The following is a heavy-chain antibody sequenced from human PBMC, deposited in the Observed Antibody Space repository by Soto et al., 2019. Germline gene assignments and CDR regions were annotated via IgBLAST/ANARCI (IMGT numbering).Heavy chain of an antibody. D-gene: IGHD2-15*01. CDR2: MNPTDGRT. CDR3: ARRKKRNRWNGLDP. CDR1: GYSFTTSY. V-gene: IGHV1-46*01. Sequence: QVQLVQSGAEVKKPGASVNISCKASGYSFTTSYIHWVRQAPGQGIEWMGLMNPTDGRTGHAQNFQYRLSMTTATSTGTVYLELSSPRFEATAVYYCARRKKRNRWNGLDPWGQGTLVTVSS. J-gene: IGHJ5*02.